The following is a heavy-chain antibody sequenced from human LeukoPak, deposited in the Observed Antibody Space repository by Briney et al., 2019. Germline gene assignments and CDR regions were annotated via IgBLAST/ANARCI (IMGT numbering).Heavy chain of an antibody. CDR2: ISGSGGST. D-gene: IGHD3-10*01. J-gene: IGHJ4*02. CDR3: AKEVGLMVRGVIRYDH. CDR1: GFTFSSYA. V-gene: IGHV3-23*01. Sequence: GGSLRLSCAASGFTFSSYAMSWVRQAPGKGLEWVSAISGSGGSTYYADSVKGRFTISRDNSKNTLYLQMNSLRAEDTAVYYCAKEVGLMVRGVIRYDHWGQGTLVTVSS.